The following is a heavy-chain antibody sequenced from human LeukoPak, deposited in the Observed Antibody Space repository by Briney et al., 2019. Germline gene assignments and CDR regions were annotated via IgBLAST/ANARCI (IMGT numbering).Heavy chain of an antibody. D-gene: IGHD2-8*02. CDR3: ARERLNWCQFDP. CDR1: GYTFTSYY. Sequence: ASVKVSCKASGYTFTSYYMHWVRQAPGQGLEWMGIINPSGGSTSYAQKFQGRVTMTRDMSTSTAYMELSSLRSEDTAVYYCARERLNWCQFDPWGQGTLVTVSS. J-gene: IGHJ5*02. CDR2: INPSGGST. V-gene: IGHV1-46*01.